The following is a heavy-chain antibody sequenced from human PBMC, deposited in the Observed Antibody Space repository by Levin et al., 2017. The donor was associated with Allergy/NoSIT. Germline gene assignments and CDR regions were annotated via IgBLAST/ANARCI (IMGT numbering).Heavy chain of an antibody. V-gene: IGHV4-39*07. CDR3: ARDNVEWLSDPYYDYYGMDV. CDR1: GGSISSSSYY. J-gene: IGHJ6*02. Sequence: SETLSLTCTVSGGSISSSSYYWGWIRQPPGKGLEWIGSIYYSGSTYYNPSLKSRVTISVDTSKNQFSLKLSSVTAADTAVYYCARDNVEWLSDPYYDYYGMDVWGQGTTVTVSS. D-gene: IGHD3-3*01. CDR2: IYYSGST.